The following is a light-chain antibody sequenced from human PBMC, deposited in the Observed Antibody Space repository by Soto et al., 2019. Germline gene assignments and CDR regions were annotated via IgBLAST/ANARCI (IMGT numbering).Light chain of an antibody. Sequence: DVKMTQSPSSLSASVGDRVTITCRASQSISSYLNWYQQKPGKAPSLLIYDISSLQSGVPSRFSGSGSGTDFTLTISSLQPEDFATYYCQQSYGSPFTFGQGTKV. J-gene: IGKJ1*01. V-gene: IGKV1-39*01. CDR3: QQSYGSPFT. CDR2: DIS. CDR1: QSISSY.